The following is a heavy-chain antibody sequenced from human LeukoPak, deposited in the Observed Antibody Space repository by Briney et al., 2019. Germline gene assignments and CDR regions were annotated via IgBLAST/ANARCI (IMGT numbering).Heavy chain of an antibody. V-gene: IGHV4-39*02. CDR1: GGSISSSSYY. Sequence: SETLSLTCTVSGGSISSSSYYWGWIRQPPGKGLEWIGSIYYSGSTYYNPSLKSRVTISVDTSKNQFSLKLSSVTAADTAVYYCARDSSGFPVAIGAFDIWGHGTLVTVSA. J-gene: IGHJ3*02. CDR3: ARDSSGFPVAIGAFDI. D-gene: IGHD3-22*01. CDR2: IYYSGST.